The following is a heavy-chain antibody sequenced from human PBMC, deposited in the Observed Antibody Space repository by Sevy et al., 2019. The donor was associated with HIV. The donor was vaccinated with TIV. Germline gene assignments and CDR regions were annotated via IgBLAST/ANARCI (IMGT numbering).Heavy chain of an antibody. CDR2: IKSKTDDGTT. CDR1: GFTFSNAW. V-gene: IGHV3-15*01. D-gene: IGHD3-22*01. J-gene: IGHJ4*02. CDR3: LTYYYDRSGYPPDS. Sequence: GGSLRLSCAASGFTFSNAWMSWVRQAPGKGLEWVGRIKSKTDDGTTDYAGPVKGRFNISREDSKNTRYLQMNSLKTEETAVYYCLTYYYDRSGYPPDSWGQVTLVTVSS.